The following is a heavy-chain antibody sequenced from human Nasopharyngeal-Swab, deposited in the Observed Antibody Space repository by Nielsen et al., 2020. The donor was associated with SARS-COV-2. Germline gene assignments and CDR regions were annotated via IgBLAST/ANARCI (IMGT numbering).Heavy chain of an antibody. CDR2: INPSGGST. D-gene: IGHD6-13*01. V-gene: IGHV1-46*01. Sequence: ASVKVSCKASGYTFTGYYMHWVRQAPGQGLEWMGIINPSGGSTSYAQKFQGRVTMTRDTSTSTVYMELSSLRSEDTAVYYCAREAVSSSYPKGGMDVWGQGTTVTVSS. J-gene: IGHJ6*02. CDR1: GYTFTGYY. CDR3: AREAVSSSYPKGGMDV.